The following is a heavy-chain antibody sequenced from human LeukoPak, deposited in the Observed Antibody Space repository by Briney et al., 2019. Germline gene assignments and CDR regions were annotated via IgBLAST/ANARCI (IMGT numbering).Heavy chain of an antibody. V-gene: IGHV1-18*01. J-gene: IGHJ3*02. CDR1: GYTFTSYG. CDR3: ARDQSVRLLQTSSTYFKHVFAI. D-gene: IGHD6-13*01. CDR2: ISAYNGNT. Sequence: GASVKVSCKASGYTFTSYGISWVRQAPGQGLEWMGWISAYNGNTNYAQEVQGRVTMTTDTSTSTAYMELRSLRFDDTAVYYCARDQSVRLLQTSSTYFKHVFAIWGQGSMVTVSS.